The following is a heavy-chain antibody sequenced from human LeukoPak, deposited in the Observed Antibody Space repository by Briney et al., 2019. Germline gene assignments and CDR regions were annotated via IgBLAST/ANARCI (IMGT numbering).Heavy chain of an antibody. CDR3: AIQGYCSGGSCYSVRSFAP. D-gene: IGHD2-15*01. CDR1: GGSISSSSYY. CDR2: IYYSGST. V-gene: IGHV4-39*02. Sequence: KPSETLSLTCTVSGGSISSSSYYWGWIRQPPGKGLEWIGSIYYSGSTYYNPSLKSRVTLSVDTSNNHFSLKLSSVTAEDRAVYYCAIQGYCSGGSCYSVRSFAPWGQGTLVTVSS. J-gene: IGHJ5*02.